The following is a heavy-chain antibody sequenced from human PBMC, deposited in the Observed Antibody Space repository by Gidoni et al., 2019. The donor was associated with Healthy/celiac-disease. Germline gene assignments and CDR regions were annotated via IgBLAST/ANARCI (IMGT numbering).Heavy chain of an antibody. CDR2: MSSDGATT. V-gene: IGHV3-23*01. J-gene: IGHJ4*02. CDR1: GFTFSIYP. Sequence: EVQLLESGGGLVQPGGSLRLSCAASGFTFSIYPMSWVRQAPGKGLWWVSCMSSDGATTYYSDSVKGRFTISRDNSRNTLFLQMNSLRAEDTAVYYCAKSLWVGTSAGGGKSDYWGQGTLVTVSS. CDR3: AKSLWVGTSAGGGKSDY. D-gene: IGHD1-1*01.